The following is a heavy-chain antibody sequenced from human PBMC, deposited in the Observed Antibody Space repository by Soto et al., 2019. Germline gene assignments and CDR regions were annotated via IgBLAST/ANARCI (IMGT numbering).Heavy chain of an antibody. CDR2: INRDGSKK. J-gene: IGHJ3*02. CDR3: ARDVSPGSSSVYLDAFDI. Sequence: EVQLEESGGDLVQPGGSLRLSCAASGFTLSAYWMTWVRQAPGKGLEWVANINRDGSKKSYLDSVRGRFTISRDNVGNSLFLQMDSLRADDTALYDCARDVSPGSSSVYLDAFDIWGQGTMVTVSS. CDR1: GFTLSAYW. V-gene: IGHV3-7*05. D-gene: IGHD6-13*01.